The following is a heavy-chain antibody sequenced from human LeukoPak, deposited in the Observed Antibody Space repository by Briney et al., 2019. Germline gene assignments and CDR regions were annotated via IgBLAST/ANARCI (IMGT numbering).Heavy chain of an antibody. CDR1: GGSISSYY. D-gene: IGHD4-23*01. CDR2: IYYSGST. Sequence: SETLSLTCTVSGGSISSYYWSWIRQPPGKGLEWIGYIYYSGSTNYNPSLKSRVTISVDTSKNQFSLKLSSVTAADTAVYYCARNDYGGNGGYYYYYVDVWGKGTTVTISS. V-gene: IGHV4-59*01. CDR3: ARNDYGGNGGYYYYYVDV. J-gene: IGHJ6*03.